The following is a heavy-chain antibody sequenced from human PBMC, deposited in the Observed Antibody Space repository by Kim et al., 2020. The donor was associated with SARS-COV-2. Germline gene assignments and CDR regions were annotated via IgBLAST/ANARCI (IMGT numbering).Heavy chain of an antibody. V-gene: IGHV4-59*01. J-gene: IGHJ6*01. CDR2: IYYSGNS. D-gene: IGHD7-27*01. CDR3: ARERGSLWGNYFSYYGMDV. CDR1: GDSINSDF. Sequence: SETLSLTCTVSGDSINSDFWSWMRQPPGKGLEFIGHIYYSGNSYYNPSVKSRVTMSLDRSKKQFSLKLSSVSVADTAIYYCARERGSLWGNYFSYYGMDV.